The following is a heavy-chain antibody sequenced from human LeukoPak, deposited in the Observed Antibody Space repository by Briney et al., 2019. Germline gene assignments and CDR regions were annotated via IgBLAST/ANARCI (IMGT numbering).Heavy chain of an antibody. D-gene: IGHD3-10*01. Sequence: TGGSLGLSCAASGSTFSSYAMSWVRQAPGKGLEWVAAISGSGGRTYYADSVKGRFTISRDNSKNTLYLQMNSLRAEDTAVYYCAKDPRVWFGDDAFDIWGQGTMVTVSS. CDR2: ISGSGGRT. CDR3: AKDPRVWFGDDAFDI. V-gene: IGHV3-23*01. CDR1: GSTFSSYA. J-gene: IGHJ3*02.